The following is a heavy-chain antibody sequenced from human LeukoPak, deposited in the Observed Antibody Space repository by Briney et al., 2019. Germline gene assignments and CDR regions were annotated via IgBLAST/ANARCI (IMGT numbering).Heavy chain of an antibody. D-gene: IGHD3-3*01. V-gene: IGHV1-2*02. Sequence: ASVKVSCKASGYTFTGYYMHWVRQAPGQGLEWMGWINPNSGGTNYAQKFQGRVTMTRDTSIRTAYMELSRLRSAETAVYYCARVKGSVGGYYEKGMDVWGQGTTVTVSS. J-gene: IGHJ6*02. CDR3: ARVKGSVGGYYEKGMDV. CDR2: INPNSGGT. CDR1: GYTFTGYY.